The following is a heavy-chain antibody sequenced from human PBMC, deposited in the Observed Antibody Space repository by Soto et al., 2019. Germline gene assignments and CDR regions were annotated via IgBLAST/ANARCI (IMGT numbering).Heavy chain of an antibody. CDR1: RGSISSSSYY. Sequence: KASETLSLTGTVSRGSISSSSYYWGWICQPPGKGLGWIGSIHYSGSTYYNPALKSRVTISVDTSKNQFALKLSSVTAADTAVYYCVGTEDIVVVVAAGSAFDIWGQGTMVTVSS. J-gene: IGHJ3*02. CDR3: VGTEDIVVVVAAGSAFDI. CDR2: IHYSGST. V-gene: IGHV4-39*01. D-gene: IGHD2-15*01.